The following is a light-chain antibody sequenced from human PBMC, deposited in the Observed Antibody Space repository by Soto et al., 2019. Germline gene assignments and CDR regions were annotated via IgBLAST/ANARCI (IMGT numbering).Light chain of an antibody. CDR1: QSVSSN. V-gene: IGKV3-15*01. J-gene: IGKJ2*01. Sequence: EIVMTQSPATLSVSPGERATLSCRASQSVSSNLVWYQQKPGQAPRVLIYGASTRATGIPARFSGSGSGTEFTLTISSLQSEDFAVYYCQQYNKWPPYTFGQGTKLEIK. CDR2: GAS. CDR3: QQYNKWPPYT.